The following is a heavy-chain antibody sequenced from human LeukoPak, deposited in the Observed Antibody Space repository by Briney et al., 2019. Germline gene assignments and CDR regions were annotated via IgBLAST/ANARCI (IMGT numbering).Heavy chain of an antibody. V-gene: IGHV3-20*04. Sequence: GGSLRLSCAPSGFTFSSYAMRWVRQAPGKGLEWGSGINWNGGSTGYADSVKGLFTISTDNAKNSLYLQMNSLRAEDTALYYCASSHYYDSSGYGINWGQGTMVTVSS. D-gene: IGHD3-22*01. CDR2: INWNGGST. J-gene: IGHJ4*02. CDR3: ASSHYYDSSGYGIN. CDR1: GFTFSSYA.